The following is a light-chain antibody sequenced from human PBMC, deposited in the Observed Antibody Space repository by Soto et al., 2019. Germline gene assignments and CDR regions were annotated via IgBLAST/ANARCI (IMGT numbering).Light chain of an antibody. CDR2: EVN. CDR3: SSYAGGNTFL. CDR1: SSDVGDYNY. Sequence: QSALTQPPSASGSPGQSVTISCTGTSSDVGDYNYVSWYQQHPGKAPKLIIYEVNKRPSGVPDRFSGSKAGNTASLIVSGLQVEDEADYYCSSYAGGNTFLFGGGTKLTVL. V-gene: IGLV2-8*01. J-gene: IGLJ3*02.